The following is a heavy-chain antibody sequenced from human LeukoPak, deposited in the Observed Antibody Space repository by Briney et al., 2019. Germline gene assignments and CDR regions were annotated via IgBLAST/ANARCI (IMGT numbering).Heavy chain of an antibody. CDR1: GGSFSGYY. J-gene: IGHJ4*02. CDR2: IYYSGST. CDR3: ARKVGWYSDY. Sequence: PSETLSLTCAVYGGSFSGYYWSWIRQPPGKGLEWIGSIYYSGSTYYNPSLKSRVTISVDTSKNQFSLKLSSVTAADTAVYYCARKVGWYSDYWGQGTLVTVSS. V-gene: IGHV4-34*01. D-gene: IGHD6-19*01.